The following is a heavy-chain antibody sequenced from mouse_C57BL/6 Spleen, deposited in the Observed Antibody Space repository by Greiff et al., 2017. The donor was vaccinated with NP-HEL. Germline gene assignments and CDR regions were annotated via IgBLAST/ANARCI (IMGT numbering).Heavy chain of an antibody. D-gene: IGHD1-1*01. CDR1: GFTFSDYG. CDR2: ISSGSSTI. CDR3: ARSTTVVAEGYAMDY. V-gene: IGHV5-17*01. Sequence: EVQGVESGGGLVKPGGSLKLSCAASGFTFSDYGMHWVRQAPEKGLEWVAYISSGSSTIYYADTVKGRFTISRDNAKNTLFLQMTSLRSEDTAMYYCARSTTVVAEGYAMDYWGQGTSVTVSS. J-gene: IGHJ4*01.